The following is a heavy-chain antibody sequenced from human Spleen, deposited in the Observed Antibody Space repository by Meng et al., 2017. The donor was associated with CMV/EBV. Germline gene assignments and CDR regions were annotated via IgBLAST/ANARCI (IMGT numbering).Heavy chain of an antibody. Sequence: SVKDSCKASGYTFTGYYMHWVRQAPGQGLEWMGWIHPQSGVTNYAQKFQASVTLTRDTSINTGYMELSRLTSDDTAVYYCARDKNWGPDYWGQGTLVTVSS. CDR1: GYTFTGYY. CDR3: ARDKNWGPDY. J-gene: IGHJ4*02. D-gene: IGHD7-27*01. V-gene: IGHV1-2*02. CDR2: IHPQSGVT.